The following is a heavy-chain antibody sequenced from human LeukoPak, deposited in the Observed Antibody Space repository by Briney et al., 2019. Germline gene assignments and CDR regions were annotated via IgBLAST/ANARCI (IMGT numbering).Heavy chain of an antibody. V-gene: IGHV4-39*01. CDR1: GGSISSSSYY. CDR2: INYSGST. D-gene: IGHD3-16*01. CDR3: TRLMYYDYVWGSYPLGPFDY. Sequence: SETLSLTCTVSGGSISSSSYYWGWIRQPPGKGLEWIGSINYSGSTYYNPSLKSRVTISVDTSKNQVSLKLISVTAADTAVYYCTRLMYYDYVWGSYPLGPFDYWGQGTLVTVSS. J-gene: IGHJ4*02.